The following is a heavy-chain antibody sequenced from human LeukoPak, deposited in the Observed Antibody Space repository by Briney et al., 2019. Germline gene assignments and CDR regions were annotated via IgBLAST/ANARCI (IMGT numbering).Heavy chain of an antibody. CDR2: IIPIFGTA. D-gene: IGHD5-24*01. Sequence: ASVKVSCKASGGTFSSYAISWVRQAPGQGLEWMGGIIPIFGTANYAQKFQGRVTITADESTSTAYMELSSLRSEDTAVYYCARVGSGMATIGGPDYWGQGTLVTVSP. CDR1: GGTFSSYA. CDR3: ARVGSGMATIGGPDY. V-gene: IGHV1-69*13. J-gene: IGHJ4*02.